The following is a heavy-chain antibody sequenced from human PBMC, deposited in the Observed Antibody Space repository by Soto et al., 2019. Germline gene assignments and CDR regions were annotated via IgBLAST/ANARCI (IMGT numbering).Heavy chain of an antibody. Sequence: QLQLQESGSGLVKPSQTLSLTCAVSGGSISSGGYSWSWIRQPPGKGLEWIGYIYHSGSTYYNPSLKSLVTISLDRSKNQFSLKLSSVTAADTAVYYCARAGYGSGSYYNRDWFDPWGQGTLVTVSS. J-gene: IGHJ5*02. CDR1: GGSISSGGYS. V-gene: IGHV4-30-2*01. CDR2: IYHSGST. D-gene: IGHD3-10*01. CDR3: ARAGYGSGSYYNRDWFDP.